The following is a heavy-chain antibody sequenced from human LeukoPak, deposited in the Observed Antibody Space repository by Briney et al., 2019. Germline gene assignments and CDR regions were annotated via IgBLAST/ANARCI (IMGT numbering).Heavy chain of an antibody. CDR2: ISSSGSTI. J-gene: IGHJ3*02. CDR3: ARPADTAMDYTYYNDFDI. V-gene: IGHV3-11*01. D-gene: IGHD5-18*01. Sequence: GGSLRLSCTASGFTFSDYYMSWIRQAPGKGLEWVSYISSSGSTIYYADSVKGRFTISRDNAKNSLYMQMKSIRAEDTAVYLWARPADTAMDYTYYNDFDIWGKGTMVTVS. CDR1: GFTFSDYY.